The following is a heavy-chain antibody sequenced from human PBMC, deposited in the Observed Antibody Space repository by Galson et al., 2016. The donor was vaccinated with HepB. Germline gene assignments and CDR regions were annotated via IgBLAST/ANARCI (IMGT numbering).Heavy chain of an antibody. CDR1: GFTFSSSS. D-gene: IGHD6-6*01. J-gene: IGHJ4*02. Sequence: SLRLSCAASGFTFSSSSMNWVRQAPGKGLEWVSSISSNRRYINYVDSVRGRFTISRDDAKNSLYLQMNSLRAEDTEVYYCARDFRGSNIASRDFDYWGQGTLVTVSS. V-gene: IGHV3-21*01. CDR2: ISSNRRYI. CDR3: ARDFRGSNIASRDFDY.